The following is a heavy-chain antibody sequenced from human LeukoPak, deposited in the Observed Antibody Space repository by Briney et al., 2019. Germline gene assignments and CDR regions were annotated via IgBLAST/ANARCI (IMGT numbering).Heavy chain of an antibody. CDR2: INHSGST. CDR1: GGSFSGYY. Sequence: PSETLSLTCAVYGGSFSGYYWSWVRQPPEKGLEWIGEINHSGSTNYNPSLKSRVTISVDTSKNQFSLSLDSVTAADTAVYYCARGLASGYPPIPFDYWGQGTLVTVSS. J-gene: IGHJ4*02. CDR3: ARGLASGYPPIPFDY. V-gene: IGHV4-34*01. D-gene: IGHD3-3*01.